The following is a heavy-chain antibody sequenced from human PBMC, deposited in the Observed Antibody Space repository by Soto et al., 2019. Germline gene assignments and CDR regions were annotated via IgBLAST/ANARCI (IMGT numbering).Heavy chain of an antibody. D-gene: IGHD4-4*01. Sequence: GGSLRLSCAASGFTVSSNYLSWVRQAPGKGLEWVSVIYSGGSTYYADSVKGRFTISRDNSKNTLYLQMNSLRAEDTAVYYCARDSWDYSNYDPRGGMDVWGHGTTVTVSS. J-gene: IGHJ6*02. CDR2: IYSGGST. CDR1: GFTVSSNY. V-gene: IGHV3-66*01. CDR3: ARDSWDYSNYDPRGGMDV.